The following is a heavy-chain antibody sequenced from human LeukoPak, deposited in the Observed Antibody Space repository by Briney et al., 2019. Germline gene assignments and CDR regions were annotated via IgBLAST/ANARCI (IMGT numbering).Heavy chain of an antibody. Sequence: GGSLRLSCAASGFXVSSNYISWVRQAPGKGLEWVSVIYSGGSTYYADSVKGRFTISRDNSKNTLYLQMNSLRAEDTAVYYCARADSGNSYLFDFWGQGTLVTVSS. D-gene: IGHD1-26*01. CDR2: IYSGGST. CDR1: GFXVSSNY. V-gene: IGHV3-53*01. J-gene: IGHJ4*02. CDR3: ARADSGNSYLFDF.